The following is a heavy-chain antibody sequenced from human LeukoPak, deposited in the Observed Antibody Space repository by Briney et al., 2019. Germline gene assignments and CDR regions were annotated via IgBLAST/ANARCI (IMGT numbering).Heavy chain of an antibody. D-gene: IGHD3-10*01. V-gene: IGHV3-30*02. CDR3: AKDLWGSYYNEGFDY. CDR2: IRYDGSNK. J-gene: IGHJ4*02. CDR1: GFTFSSYG. Sequence: PGGSLRLSCAASGFTFSSYGMHWVRQAPGKGLEWVAFIRYDGSNKYYADSVKGRFTISRDNSKNTLYLQMNSLRAEDTAVYYCAKDLWGSYYNEGFDYWGQGTLVTVSS.